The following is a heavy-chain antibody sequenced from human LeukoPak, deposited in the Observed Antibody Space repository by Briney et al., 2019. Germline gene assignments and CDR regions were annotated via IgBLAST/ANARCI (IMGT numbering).Heavy chain of an antibody. CDR2: SNPSGVGT. CDR1: GYTFTSYY. D-gene: IGHD2-8*02. CDR3: AREESGGYFDY. J-gene: IGHJ4*02. V-gene: IGHV1-46*01. Sequence: GASVKVSCRASGYTFTSYYMHWVRQAPGQGLEWMGVSNPSGVGTNYVQKFQGRVTMTRDTSTTTVYMELSSLRSEDTAVYYCAREESGGYFDYWGQGTLVTVSS.